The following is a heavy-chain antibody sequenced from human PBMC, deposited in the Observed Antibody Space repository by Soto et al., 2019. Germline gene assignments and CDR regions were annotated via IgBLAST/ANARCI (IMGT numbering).Heavy chain of an antibody. CDR3: ARGISTNRYYYYYGMDV. Sequence: ASVKVSCKASGYTLTSYYLHWVRQAPGQGPEWMGIINPSGGITNDAQKFQDRVTMTSDTSTSTVYMELSSLRSEDAAVYYCARGISTNRYYYYYGMDVWGQGTTVPVYS. J-gene: IGHJ6*02. V-gene: IGHV1-46*01. D-gene: IGHD2-8*01. CDR2: INPSGGIT. CDR1: GYTLTSYY.